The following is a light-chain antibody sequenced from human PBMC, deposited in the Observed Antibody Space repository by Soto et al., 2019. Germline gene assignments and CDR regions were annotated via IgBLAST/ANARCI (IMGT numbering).Light chain of an antibody. Sequence: EIVMTQSPATLSLSPGERANLSCRASQSVSSDLAWYQQVPGQAPRLLIFGASTRATGIPARFSGSGSGTDFTLTISSLEPEDFAVYYCQQRSSWPPTFGQGTRLEIK. CDR1: QSVSSD. CDR2: GAS. J-gene: IGKJ5*01. CDR3: QQRSSWPPT. V-gene: IGKV3-11*01.